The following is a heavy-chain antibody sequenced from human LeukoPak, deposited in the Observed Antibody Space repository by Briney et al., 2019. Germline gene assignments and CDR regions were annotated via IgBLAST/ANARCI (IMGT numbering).Heavy chain of an antibody. D-gene: IGHD5-24*01. CDR3: AKDRDGYNNFEYYFDY. Sequence: GGSLSLSCAASGFSISIYAMNWVRQAPGKGLEWVSTITGSGGRTYYADSVKGRFTISRDISKNTLYLQMNSLRGEDTAVYYCAKDRDGYNNFEYYFDYWGQGTLVTVSS. V-gene: IGHV3-23*01. CDR1: GFSISIYA. CDR2: ITGSGGRT. J-gene: IGHJ4*02.